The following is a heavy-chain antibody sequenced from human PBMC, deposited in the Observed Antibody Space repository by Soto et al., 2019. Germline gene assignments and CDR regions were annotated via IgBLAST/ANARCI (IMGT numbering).Heavy chain of an antibody. CDR3: ARDYSYACDY. V-gene: IGHV5-51*01. D-gene: IGHD3-16*01. Sequence: GESLKISCKGSGYSFTSYWIGWVRQVPGKGLEWMGIIYTGDSDTRYSPSFQGQVTISRDNSKNTLYLQMNSLRAEDTAVYYCARDYSYACDYWGQGTLVTVSS. J-gene: IGHJ4*02. CDR1: GYSFTSYW. CDR2: IYTGDSDT.